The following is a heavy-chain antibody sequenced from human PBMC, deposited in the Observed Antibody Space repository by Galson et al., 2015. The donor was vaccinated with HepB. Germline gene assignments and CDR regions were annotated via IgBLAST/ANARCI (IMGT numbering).Heavy chain of an antibody. CDR2: ISENSAST. V-gene: IGHV3-23*01. CDR1: GFTFSSYA. Sequence: SLRLSCAASGFTFSSYAMNWVRQAPGKGLEWVSSISENSASTHYADSVKGRFTISRDNSKNTLYLQMNSLRAEDTAVYYCAKGVCGGDCYAYWYFDLWGRGTLVTVSS. CDR3: AKGVCGGDCYAYWYFDL. J-gene: IGHJ2*01. D-gene: IGHD2-21*02.